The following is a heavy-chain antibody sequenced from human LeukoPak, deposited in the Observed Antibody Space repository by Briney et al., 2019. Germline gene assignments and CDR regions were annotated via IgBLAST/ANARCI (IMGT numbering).Heavy chain of an antibody. J-gene: IGHJ4*02. V-gene: IGHV4-59*01. CDR2: IYYSGSTNN. CDR1: GASISSYH. D-gene: IGHD3-10*01. CDR3: ARGAVLLWFGEFDY. Sequence: SETLSLTCSVSGASISSYHWSWLRQPPGKGLEWIGYIYYSGSTNNNYNPSLESRVTMSVDTSKNQFSLKLSSVTAADTAMYYCARGAVLLWFGEFDYWGQGTLVTVSA.